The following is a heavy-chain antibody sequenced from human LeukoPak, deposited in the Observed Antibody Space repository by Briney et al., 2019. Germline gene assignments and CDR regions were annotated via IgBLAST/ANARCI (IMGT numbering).Heavy chain of an antibody. CDR1: GWTFSGYY. CDR3: ARGYSSGWFDY. D-gene: IGHD6-19*01. CDR2: INHSGST. V-gene: IGHV4-34*01. J-gene: IGHJ4*02. Sequence: PSETLSLTCAVYGWTFSGYYWSWIRQPPGKGLEWIGVINHSGSTTYNPALKSRVTISVETSKNQSYLKLGAVTAADTAVYYCARGYSSGWFDYWGQGTLVTVSS.